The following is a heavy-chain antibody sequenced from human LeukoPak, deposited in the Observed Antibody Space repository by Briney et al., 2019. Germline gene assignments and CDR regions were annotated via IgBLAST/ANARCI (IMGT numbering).Heavy chain of an antibody. Sequence: GGSLRLSCAASRFTFSNAWMSWVRQAPGKGLEWVSAISRSGGSTYYADSVKGRFTISRDNSKNTLYLQMNSLRAEGTAVYYCAKSSGWYEGFDYWGQGTLVTVSS. D-gene: IGHD6-19*01. V-gene: IGHV3-23*01. CDR3: AKSSGWYEGFDY. J-gene: IGHJ4*02. CDR1: RFTFSNAW. CDR2: ISRSGGST.